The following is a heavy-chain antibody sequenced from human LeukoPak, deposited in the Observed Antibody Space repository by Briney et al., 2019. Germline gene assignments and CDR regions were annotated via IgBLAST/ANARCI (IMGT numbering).Heavy chain of an antibody. Sequence: SETLSLTCTVSGGSMSNYYWTWIRQPAGKGLEWIGRIYTSGGTNYNPSLKSRVTMSVDTSKNQFSLKLSSVTAADTAVYYCARDFDYWGQGTLVTVSS. CDR3: ARDFDY. CDR2: IYTSGGT. J-gene: IGHJ4*02. CDR1: GGSMSNYY. V-gene: IGHV4-4*07.